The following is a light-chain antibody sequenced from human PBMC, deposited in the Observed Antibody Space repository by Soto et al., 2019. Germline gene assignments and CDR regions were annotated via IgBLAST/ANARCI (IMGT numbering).Light chain of an antibody. J-gene: IGLJ3*02. V-gene: IGLV2-14*01. CDR3: SSFTSRHTWV. CDR2: EVT. CDR1: SSDVGGYNY. Sequence: QSVLTQPASVSGSPGQSITISCTGTSSDVGGYNYVSWYQQHPGKAPKVMIYEVTNRPSGVSNRFSGSKSGNTASLTISGLQAEDEADYYCSSFTSRHTWVFGGETKLTVL.